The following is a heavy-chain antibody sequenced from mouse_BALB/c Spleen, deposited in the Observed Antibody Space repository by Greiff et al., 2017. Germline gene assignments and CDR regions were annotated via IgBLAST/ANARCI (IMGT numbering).Heavy chain of an antibody. CDR3: AREGDYFYAMDY. CDR1: GFTFSSYA. Sequence: EVQLQESGGGLVKPGGSLKLSCAASGFTFSSYAMSWVRQSPEKRLEWVAYISSGSSTIYYADTVKGRFTISRDNPKNTLFLQMTSLRSEDTAMYYCAREGDYFYAMDYWGQGTSVTVSA. D-gene: IGHD1-1*01. J-gene: IGHJ4*01. V-gene: IGHV5-17*02. CDR2: ISSGSSTI.